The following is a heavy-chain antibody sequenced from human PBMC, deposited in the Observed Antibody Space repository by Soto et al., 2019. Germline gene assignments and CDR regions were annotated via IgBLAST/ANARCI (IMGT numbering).Heavy chain of an antibody. Sequence: GGSLRLSCSASGFTFSSYAMHWVRQAPGKGLEYVSAISSNGGSTYYADSVKGRFTISRDNSKNTLYLQMSSLRAEDTAVYYCVKSPPAPPLYCSGGSCRHYWGQGTLVTV. V-gene: IGHV3-64D*06. D-gene: IGHD2-15*01. CDR3: VKSPPAPPLYCSGGSCRHY. J-gene: IGHJ4*02. CDR2: ISSNGGST. CDR1: GFTFSSYA.